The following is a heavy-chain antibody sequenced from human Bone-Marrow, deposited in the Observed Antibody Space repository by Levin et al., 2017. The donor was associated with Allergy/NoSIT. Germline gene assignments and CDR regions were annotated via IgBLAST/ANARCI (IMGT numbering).Heavy chain of an antibody. J-gene: IGHJ5*02. V-gene: IGHV4-4*08. CDR2: VFATGTT. CDR1: GASIASDY. Sequence: NSSETLSLTCSVSGASIASDYWTWIRQSPGKGLEWIGYVFATGTTNYNPSLNRHISISTDVTSNQVSLKLTSVTESDTAVYFCARGVFYDSSGYENWFDPWGQGIPVTVSS. CDR3: ARGVFYDSSGYENWFDP. D-gene: IGHD3-22*01.